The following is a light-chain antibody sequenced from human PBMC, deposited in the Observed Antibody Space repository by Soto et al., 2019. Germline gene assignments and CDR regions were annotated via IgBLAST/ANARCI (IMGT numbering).Light chain of an antibody. CDR1: QSISSW. CDR3: QQYNSYSWT. CDR2: DAS. Sequence: DIQMTQSPSTLSASVGDRVTITCRASQSISSWLAWYQQKPGKAPKLLIYDASSLESGVPSRFSGGISGTEFTLTISSLQPDDFASYYCQQYNSYSWTFGQGTKVDIK. V-gene: IGKV1-5*01. J-gene: IGKJ1*01.